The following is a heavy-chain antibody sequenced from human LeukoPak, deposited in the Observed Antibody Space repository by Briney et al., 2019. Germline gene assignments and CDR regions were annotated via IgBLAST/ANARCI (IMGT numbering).Heavy chain of an antibody. V-gene: IGHV1-24*01. D-gene: IGHD1-1*01. J-gene: IGHJ4*02. CDR3: ATGTGTGRHFDL. Sequence: ASVKVACKVSGDTLSKLFIHWVRQAPGGGLEWVGGFEPGDGRKVNTDFQGRVTMTADTSTDTAYVEMSSLTYDDTAVYYCATGTGTGRHFDLWGQGSLVTVSS. CDR2: FEPGDGRK. CDR1: GDTLSKLF.